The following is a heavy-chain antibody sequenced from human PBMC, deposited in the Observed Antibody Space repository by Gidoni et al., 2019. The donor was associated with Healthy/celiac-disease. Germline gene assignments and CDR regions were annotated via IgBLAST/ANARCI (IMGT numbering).Heavy chain of an antibody. D-gene: IGHD4-17*01. CDR3: ARDLATVTSLVDY. Sequence: QVQLVESGGGVVQPGRSLRLSCAASGFTFSSYGMHWVRQAPGKGLEWVAVIWYDGSNKYYADSVKGRFTIFRDNSKNTLYLQMNSLRAEDTAVYYCARDLATVTSLVDYWGQGTLVTVSS. CDR2: IWYDGSNK. CDR1: GFTFSSYG. J-gene: IGHJ4*02. V-gene: IGHV3-33*01.